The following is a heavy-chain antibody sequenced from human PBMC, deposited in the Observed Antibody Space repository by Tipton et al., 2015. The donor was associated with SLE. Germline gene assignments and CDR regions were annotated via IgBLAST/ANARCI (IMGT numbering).Heavy chain of an antibody. CDR1: GGSISSGGYS. J-gene: IGHJ2*01. D-gene: IGHD4-11*01. Sequence: TLSLTCTVSGGSISSGGYSWSWIRQPPGKGLEWIGYIYHSGSTYYNPSLKSRVTISADMSKNQFSLKVDSVTAADSSVYYCARAQEDYYLDLWGRGTLVTVSS. V-gene: IGHV4-30-2*01. CDR2: IYHSGST. CDR3: ARAQEDYYLDL.